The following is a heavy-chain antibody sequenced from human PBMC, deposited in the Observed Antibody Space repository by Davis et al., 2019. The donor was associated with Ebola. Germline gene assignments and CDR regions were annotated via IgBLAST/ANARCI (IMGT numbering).Heavy chain of an antibody. CDR1: Y. CDR2: ISYSGSS. J-gene: IGHJ3*02. CDR3: AREPNGDYDAFDI. D-gene: IGHD4-17*01. V-gene: IGHV4-31*02. Sequence: YWIGWVRQMPGKGLEWIGYISYSGSSYCHPSLKSRVTISVDTSKNQFSLKLSSVTAADTAVYYCAREPNGDYDAFDIWGQGTMVTVSS.